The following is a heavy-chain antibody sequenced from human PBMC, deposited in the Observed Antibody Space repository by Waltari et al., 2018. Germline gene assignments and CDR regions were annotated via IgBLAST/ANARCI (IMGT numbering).Heavy chain of an antibody. CDR2: IEGSGGT. D-gene: IGHD3-9*01. V-gene: IGHV4-4*07. CDR1: GDSFASY. J-gene: IGHJ4*02. CDR3: ARDPFDWIDGNFDS. Sequence: QELLQESGPGLVKPSETLALTCSVSGDSFASYWNWIRQSAGEGLEWIGRIEGSGGTSYNPSLKSRASISIDTSKRQFSLNLSSVTAADTAIYYCARDPFDWIDGNFDSWGRGILVTVSS.